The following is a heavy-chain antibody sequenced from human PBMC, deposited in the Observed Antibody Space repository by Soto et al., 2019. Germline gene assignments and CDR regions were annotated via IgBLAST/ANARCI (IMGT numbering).Heavy chain of an antibody. CDR1: GFTFSSYA. V-gene: IGHV3-23*01. CDR3: AKDSEAGWSGYPYYYGMDV. D-gene: IGHD3-3*01. CDR2: ISGSGGST. J-gene: IGHJ6*02. Sequence: GGSLRLSCAASGFTFSSYAMSWVRQAPGKGLEWVSAISGSGGSTYYADSVKGRFTISRDNSKNTLYLQMNSLRAEDTAVYYCAKDSEAGWSGYPYYYGMDVWGQGTTVTVSS.